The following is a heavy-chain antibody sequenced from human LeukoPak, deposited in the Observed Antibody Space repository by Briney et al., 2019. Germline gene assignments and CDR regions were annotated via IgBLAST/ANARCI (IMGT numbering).Heavy chain of an antibody. J-gene: IGHJ5*02. CDR2: ISAYNGNT. Sequence: GASVKVSCKASGYTFTSYGISWVRQAPGQGLEWMGWISAYNGNTNYAQKLQGRVTMTTDTSTSTAYMELSSLRSEDTAVYYCARVERHSNYSSGIWWFDPWGQGTLVTVSS. CDR1: GYTFTSYG. D-gene: IGHD4-11*01. CDR3: ARVERHSNYSSGIWWFDP. V-gene: IGHV1-18*01.